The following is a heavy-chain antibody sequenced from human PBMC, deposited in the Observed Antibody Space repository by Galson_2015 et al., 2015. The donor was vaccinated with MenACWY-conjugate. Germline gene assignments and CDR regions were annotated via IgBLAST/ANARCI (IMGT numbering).Heavy chain of an antibody. Sequence: SLRLSCAASGFTFSSYAMHWVRQAPGKGLEWVAVISYDGSNKYYGDSVKGRFTISRDNPKNTLYVQMNSVRAEDTAVDYCARGGGCVTLRKPPFDYWGQGTLVTVSS. CDR1: GFTFSSYA. CDR3: ARGGGCVTLRKPPFDY. CDR2: ISYDGSNK. V-gene: IGHV3-30-3*01. J-gene: IGHJ4*02. D-gene: IGHD4-17*01.